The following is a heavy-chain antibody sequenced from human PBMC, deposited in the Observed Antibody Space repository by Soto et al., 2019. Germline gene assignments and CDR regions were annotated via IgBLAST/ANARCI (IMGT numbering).Heavy chain of an antibody. J-gene: IGHJ5*02. D-gene: IGHD3-10*01. CDR3: ARQPTPTIVTTEVWFDP. CDR1: GYTFTSYG. V-gene: IGHV1-18*01. Sequence: QVQLVQSGAEVKKPGASVKVSCKASGYTFTSYGISWVRQAPGQGLEWMGWISAYNGNTNYAQKLQGRVTMTTDTSTSTAYMELRSLRSDDTAVYYCARQPTPTIVTTEVWFDPWGQGTLVTVSS. CDR2: ISAYNGNT.